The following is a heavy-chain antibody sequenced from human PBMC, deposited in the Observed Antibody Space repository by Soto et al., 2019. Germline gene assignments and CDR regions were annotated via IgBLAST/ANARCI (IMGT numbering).Heavy chain of an antibody. CDR1: GFTFSSYA. D-gene: IGHD3-22*01. V-gene: IGHV3-23*01. J-gene: IGHJ5*02. Sequence: GGSLRLSCAASGFTFSSYAMSWVRQAPGKGLERVSAISGSGGSTYYADSVKGRFTISRDNSKNTLYLQMNSLRAEDTAVYYCAKRVPDYYDSSGYYKPWGQGTLVTVSS. CDR3: AKRVPDYYDSSGYYKP. CDR2: ISGSGGST.